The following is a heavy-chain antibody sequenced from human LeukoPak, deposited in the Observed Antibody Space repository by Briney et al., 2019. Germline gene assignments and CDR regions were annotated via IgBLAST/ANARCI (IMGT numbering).Heavy chain of an antibody. CDR1: GDSISSNSYY. J-gene: IGHJ6*02. CDR2: IYYSGAT. V-gene: IGHV4-39*02. Sequence: SETLSLTCTVSGDSISSNSYYWGWIRQPPGKGLEWIGSIYYSGATSYTPSLKSRVTISVDTSKNHFSLRLSSLTAADTAVYYCAGYFYYGMDVWGQGTTITVSS. CDR3: AGYFYYGMDV.